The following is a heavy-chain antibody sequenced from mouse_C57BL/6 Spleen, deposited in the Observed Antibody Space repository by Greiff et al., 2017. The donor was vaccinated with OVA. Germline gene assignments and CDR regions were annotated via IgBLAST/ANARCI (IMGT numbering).Heavy chain of an antibody. J-gene: IGHJ3*01. CDR2: LIPSDSDT. CDR1: GSTFTSYW. V-gene: IGHV1-74*01. CDR3: AIGGTAQATVAY. D-gene: IGHD3-2*02. Sequence: QVQLQQPGADLVKPGASVTVSCKASGSTFTSYWLHWVKQRPAQGLEWFGRLIPSDSDTNYNQKFKGKATLTVDKSSSTAYMQLSSLTSEDSAVYYCAIGGTAQATVAYWGQGTLVTVSA.